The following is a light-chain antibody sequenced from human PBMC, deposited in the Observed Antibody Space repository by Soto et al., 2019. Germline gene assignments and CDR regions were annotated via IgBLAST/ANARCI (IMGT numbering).Light chain of an antibody. CDR3: QQYGSMWT. CDR1: QSVSSSY. V-gene: IGKV3-20*01. CDR2: GTS. Sequence: EIVLTQSPGTLSLSPGERATLSCRASQSVSSSYLAWYQHKPGQAPRLVISGTSRRATGIPDRFSGSGSGTDFTLTINRLEPEDFAMYYCQQYGSMWTFGQGTKVDIK. J-gene: IGKJ1*01.